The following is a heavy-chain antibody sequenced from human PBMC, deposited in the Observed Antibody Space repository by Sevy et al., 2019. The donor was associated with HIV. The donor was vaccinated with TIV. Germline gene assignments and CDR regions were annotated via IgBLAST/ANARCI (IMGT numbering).Heavy chain of an antibody. V-gene: IGHV3-7*01. D-gene: IGHD3-10*01. CDR3: VRAGSFGTYDS. Sequence: GGSLRLSCAASGFNFNKYGMRWVRQAPGKGLEYVASIKGDGSEKYYMDSVKGRFTISRENAENSVYLQMNNLRAEDTAVYHCVRAGSFGTYDSWGQGTLVTVSS. CDR1: GFNFNKYG. J-gene: IGHJ4*02. CDR2: IKGDGSEK.